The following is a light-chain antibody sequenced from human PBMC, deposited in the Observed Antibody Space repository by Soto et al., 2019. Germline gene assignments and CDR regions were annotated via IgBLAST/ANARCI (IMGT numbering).Light chain of an antibody. CDR2: GAS. CDR1: QGVSSY. J-gene: IGKJ1*01. CDR3: QQDNNCPET. V-gene: IGKV3-15*01. Sequence: GMSQPPASVSASKGERATLTGRASQGVSSYLAWYQQKPGQAPKVLIYGASALASGIPARFSGSGSGTDFTLAISILQSEDSAIYYCQQDNNCPETFGQGTNVDIK.